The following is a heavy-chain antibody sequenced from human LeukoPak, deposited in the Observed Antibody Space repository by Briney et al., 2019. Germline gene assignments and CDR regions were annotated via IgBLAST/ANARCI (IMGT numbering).Heavy chain of an antibody. D-gene: IGHD7-27*01. J-gene: IGHJ3*02. V-gene: IGHV4-30-2*01. CDR2: IYHSGST. CDR3: ARGGGNWGVAFDI. CDR1: GDSIRRRAYY. Sequence: SETLSLTCTVSGDSIRRRAYYWSWIRQPPGKGLEGIGYIYHSGSTNHNPSLKRRVTISVDKSKNQFSLQLSSVTAADTAVYYCARGGGNWGVAFDIWGQGTMVTVSS.